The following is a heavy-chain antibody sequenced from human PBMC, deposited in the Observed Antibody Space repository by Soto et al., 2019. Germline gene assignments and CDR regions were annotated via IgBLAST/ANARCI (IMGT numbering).Heavy chain of an antibody. D-gene: IGHD3-3*01. V-gene: IGHV4-59*01. CDR3: ARADFTIFGAAYYGMDV. CDR2: IYYTGTT. CDR1: GGSISSYY. Sequence: SETLSLTCTVSGGSISSYYWSWIRQPPGKGLEWIGYIYYTGTTNYNPSLKSRVTISVDTSKNQFSLKLSSVTAADTAVYYCARADFTIFGAAYYGMDVWCQGPTVT. J-gene: IGHJ6*02.